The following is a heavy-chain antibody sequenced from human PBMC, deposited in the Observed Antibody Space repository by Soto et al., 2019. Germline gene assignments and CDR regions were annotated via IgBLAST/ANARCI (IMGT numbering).Heavy chain of an antibody. CDR1: GVSIVGNNW. Sequence: SETLSLTCAVSGVSIVGNNWWSWVRQTPEKGLEWLGEIYHSGSTNYNPSLWNRVTISVDKSQNQFSLNLNSVTAADTAVYYCARNTDYSGAGSTFDYWGQGTLVTAPQ. J-gene: IGHJ4*02. CDR3: ARNTDYSGAGSTFDY. CDR2: IYHSGST. V-gene: IGHV4-4*02. D-gene: IGHD3-10*01.